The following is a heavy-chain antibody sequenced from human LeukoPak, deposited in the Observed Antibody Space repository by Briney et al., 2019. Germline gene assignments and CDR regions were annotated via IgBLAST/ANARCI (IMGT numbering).Heavy chain of an antibody. CDR3: ARHRGGSYPFYYYYMDV. CDR1: GGSISSSSYY. J-gene: IGHJ6*03. Sequence: SETLSLTCTVSGGSISSSSYYWGWVRQPPGKGLEWLGTIYYSGTTYYNPSLKSRVTISVDTSKNQFSLKLSSVTAADTAMYYCARHRGGSYPFYYYYMDVWGKGTTVTVSS. D-gene: IGHD1-26*01. CDR2: IYYSGTT. V-gene: IGHV4-39*01.